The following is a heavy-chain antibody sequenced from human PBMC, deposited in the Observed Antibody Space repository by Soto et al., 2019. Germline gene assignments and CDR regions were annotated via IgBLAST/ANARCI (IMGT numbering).Heavy chain of an antibody. V-gene: IGHV4-39*01. CDR1: RDSIRRNNNY. J-gene: IGHJ6*02. Sequence: SETPSLPCRVSRDSIRRNNNYWGWVRPPPGKGVGGVWALYYSDYTDSNPSLRSRVTISVDTSKNQFSLKLTSVTAADTAVYYCARHLYYDISPGYLRPYHYYGMDVWGQGTTVTVSS. CDR2: LYYSDYT. CDR3: ARHLYYDISPGYLRPYHYYGMDV. D-gene: IGHD3-9*01.